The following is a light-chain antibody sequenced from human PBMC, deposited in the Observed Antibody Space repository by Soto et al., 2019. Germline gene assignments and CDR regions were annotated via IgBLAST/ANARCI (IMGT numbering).Light chain of an antibody. Sequence: QSALTQPASVSGSPGQSITISCTGTSSDVDGYNYVSWYQQHPGKAPKLMIYEVSNRPSGVSDRFSGSKSGNTASLTISGLQADDEADYYCSSYTASSTLVFGTGTKLTVL. CDR2: EVS. CDR1: SSDVDGYNY. J-gene: IGLJ1*01. V-gene: IGLV2-14*01. CDR3: SSYTASSTLV.